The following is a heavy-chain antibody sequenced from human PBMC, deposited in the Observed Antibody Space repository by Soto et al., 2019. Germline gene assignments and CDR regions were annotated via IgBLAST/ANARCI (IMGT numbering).Heavy chain of an antibody. CDR2: ISGSGGST. Sequence: GGSLTLSCATSGFTFSSYAMSWVRQAPGKGLEWVSAISGSGGSTYYADSVKGRFTISRDNSKNTLYLQMNSLRAEDTAVYYCAKGHYGSGSYPYYYYMDVWGKGTTVTVSS. J-gene: IGHJ6*03. V-gene: IGHV3-23*01. CDR3: AKGHYGSGSYPYYYYMDV. CDR1: GFTFSSYA. D-gene: IGHD3-10*01.